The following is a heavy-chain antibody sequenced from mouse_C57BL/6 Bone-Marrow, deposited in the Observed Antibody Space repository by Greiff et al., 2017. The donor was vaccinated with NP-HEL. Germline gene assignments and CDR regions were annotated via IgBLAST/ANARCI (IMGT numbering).Heavy chain of an antibody. CDR1: GYAFSSSW. Sequence: VQLQQSGPELVKPGASVKISCKASGYAFSSSWMNWVKQRPGKGLEWIGRIYPGDGDTNYNGKFKGKATLTADKSSSTAYMQLSSLTSEDSAVYFCAREGGLYYDYDGYFDVWGTGTTVTVSS. CDR2: IYPGDGDT. V-gene: IGHV1-82*01. J-gene: IGHJ1*03. D-gene: IGHD2-4*01. CDR3: AREGGLYYDYDGYFDV.